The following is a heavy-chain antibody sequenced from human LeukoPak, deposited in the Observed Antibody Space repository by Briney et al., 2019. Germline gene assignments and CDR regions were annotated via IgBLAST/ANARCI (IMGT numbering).Heavy chain of an antibody. CDR1: GFTFSSYA. CDR2: ISGSGGST. D-gene: IGHD3-10*02. Sequence: PGGSLRLSCAASGFTFSSYAMSWVRQAPGKGLEWVSAISGSGGSTYYADSVKGRFTISRDSSKNTLYLQMNSLRAEDTAVYYCAKMFPREVKGSYFDYWGQGTLVTVSS. CDR3: AKMFPREVKGSYFDY. V-gene: IGHV3-23*01. J-gene: IGHJ4*02.